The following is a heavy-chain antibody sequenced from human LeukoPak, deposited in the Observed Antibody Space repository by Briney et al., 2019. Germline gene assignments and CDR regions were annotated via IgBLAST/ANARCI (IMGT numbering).Heavy chain of an antibody. D-gene: IGHD4-17*01. V-gene: IGHV3-48*02. CDR3: ARGKIGYYYGDYDGY. J-gene: IGHJ4*02. Sequence: GGSLRLSCSASGFTFSTSAIHWVRQAPGKGLEWVSYISTISSTKYYADSVKGRFTISRDNAKNSLYLQMNSLRDEDTAVYYCARGKIGYYYGDYDGYWGQGTLVTVSS. CDR2: ISTISSTK. CDR1: GFTFSTSA.